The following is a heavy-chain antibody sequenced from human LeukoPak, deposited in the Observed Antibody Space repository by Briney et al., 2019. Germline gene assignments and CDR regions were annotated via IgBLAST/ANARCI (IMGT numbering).Heavy chain of an antibody. CDR1: GGSISSYY. D-gene: IGHD3-22*01. CDR3: AKSLYYYDGSGYS. Sequence: SETLSLTCTVSGGSISSYYWNWIRQPPGKGLEWIGYVYYSGTTNYNPSLKSRVTISVDTSKNQFPLNLTSVTAADTAVYYCAKSLYYYDGSGYSWGQGILVTVSS. CDR2: VYYSGTT. J-gene: IGHJ4*02. V-gene: IGHV4-59*01.